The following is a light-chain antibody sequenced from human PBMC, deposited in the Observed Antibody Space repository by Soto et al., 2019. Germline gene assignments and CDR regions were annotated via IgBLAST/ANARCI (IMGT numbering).Light chain of an antibody. V-gene: IGLV2-14*01. Sequence: QSVLTQPASVYGSPGQSITISCTGTSSDVGGYNYVSWYQQHPGKAPKLMIYDVRNRPSGVSNRFSGSKSGNTASLTISGLQAEDEADYYCSSYTSSSTLVVFGGGTKLTVL. CDR3: SSYTSSSTLVV. CDR2: DVR. J-gene: IGLJ2*01. CDR1: SSDVGGYNY.